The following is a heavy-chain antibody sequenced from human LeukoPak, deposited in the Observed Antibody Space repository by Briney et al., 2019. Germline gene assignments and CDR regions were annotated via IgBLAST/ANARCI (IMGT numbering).Heavy chain of an antibody. CDR1: SDSMTNYY. CDR3: ARVYQSAEYYFDY. D-gene: IGHD2-2*01. J-gene: IGHJ4*02. Sequence: SEALSLTCTVSSDSMTNYYWSWIRQSPGKGLEWIGYIYSSGSTNYNPSLRSRATISVDTSKNQFSLKLNSVTAADTAVYYCARVYQSAEYYFDYWGQGNLVSVSS. CDR2: IYSSGST. V-gene: IGHV4-59*01.